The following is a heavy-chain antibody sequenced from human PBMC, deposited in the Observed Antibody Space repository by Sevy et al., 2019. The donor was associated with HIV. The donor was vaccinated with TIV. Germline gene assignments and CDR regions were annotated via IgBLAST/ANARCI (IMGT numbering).Heavy chain of an antibody. CDR2: INPSGSSK. J-gene: IGHJ4*02. V-gene: IGHV1-46*03. CDR1: GYTFTNYY. Sequence: ASVKVSCKASGYTFTNYYIHWVRQAPGQGPEWMGVINPSGSSKYYAHKFQGRVTMTRDTSTRTVYMELSSLRSDDTAVYYCARGDGTGWCIDDWGQGTLVTVSS. D-gene: IGHD2-2*01. CDR3: ARGDGTGWCIDD.